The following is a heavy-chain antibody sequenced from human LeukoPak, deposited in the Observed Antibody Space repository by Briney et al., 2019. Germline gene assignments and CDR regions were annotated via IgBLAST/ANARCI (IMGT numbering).Heavy chain of an antibody. D-gene: IGHD3-10*02. Sequence: PSETLSLTCTVSGGSISSRGYYWGWIRQPPGKGLEWIGSIFYSGNTYYNPSLKSRVTISVDTSKRQFSLKLSSVTAADTAVYYCARLYYAGGFCDYWGQGTLVTVSS. V-gene: IGHV4-39*01. CDR3: ARLYYAGGFCDY. J-gene: IGHJ4*02. CDR2: IFYSGNT. CDR1: GGSISSRGYY.